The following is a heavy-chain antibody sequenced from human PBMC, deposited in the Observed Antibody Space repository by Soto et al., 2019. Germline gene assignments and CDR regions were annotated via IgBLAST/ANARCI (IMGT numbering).Heavy chain of an antibody. V-gene: IGHV1-46*01. CDR2: INPSGGST. CDR1: GYTFTSYY. CDR3: ACSMSPSYSSGWYQCRHP. Sequence: QVQLVQSGAEVKKPGASVKVSCKASGYTFTSYYMQWVRQAPGQGLEWRGIINPSGGSTISAQKCQGRVIRTRDTSTSTVYMELSSLRSEDTAVYYCACSMSPSYSSGWYQCRHPWGQGTLVTVSS. D-gene: IGHD6-19*01. J-gene: IGHJ1*01.